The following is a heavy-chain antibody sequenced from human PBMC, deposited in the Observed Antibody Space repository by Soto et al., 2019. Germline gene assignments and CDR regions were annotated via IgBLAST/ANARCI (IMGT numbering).Heavy chain of an antibody. J-gene: IGHJ1*01. V-gene: IGHV3-23*01. CDR1: GFTFSTYA. Sequence: PGGSLRLSCAASGFTFSTYAMSWVRQAPGKGLEWVSAISGSGGSTYYADSVKGRFTISRDNSKNTLYLQMNSLRAEDTAVYYCANQPEYCGGDCYSEYFQHWGQGTLVTVSS. CDR3: ANQPEYCGGDCYSEYFQH. D-gene: IGHD2-21*02. CDR2: ISGSGGST.